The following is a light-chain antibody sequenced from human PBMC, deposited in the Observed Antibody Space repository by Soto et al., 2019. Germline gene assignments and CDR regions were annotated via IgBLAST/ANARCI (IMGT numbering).Light chain of an antibody. V-gene: IGLV2-14*01. CDR2: EVS. CDR1: SSDVGGYNY. J-gene: IGLJ3*02. CDR3: SSYTRSKTLV. Sequence: QSALTQPASVSGSPGQSITISCTGTSSDVGGYNYVSWYQQHPGKAPKLMIYEVSNRPSWVSNRFSGSKSGNTASLTISGLQAEDEADYYCSSYTRSKTLVFGGGTKVTVL.